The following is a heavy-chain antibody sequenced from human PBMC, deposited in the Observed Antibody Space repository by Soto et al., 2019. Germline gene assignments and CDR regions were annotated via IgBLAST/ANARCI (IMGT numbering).Heavy chain of an antibody. CDR2: ISWDGGRT. J-gene: IGHJ4*02. D-gene: IGHD3-9*01. V-gene: IGHV3-43*01. Sequence: GGSLRLSCAASGFSIEDYTMHWVRHTPGKGPEWISLISWDGGRTLYSDSVKGPFIISRDNSKNSLYLQMNSLTTEDTALYFCARDSYDGLTGQKRYFDHWGQGTLVTVSS. CDR3: ARDSYDGLTGQKRYFDH. CDR1: GFSIEDYT.